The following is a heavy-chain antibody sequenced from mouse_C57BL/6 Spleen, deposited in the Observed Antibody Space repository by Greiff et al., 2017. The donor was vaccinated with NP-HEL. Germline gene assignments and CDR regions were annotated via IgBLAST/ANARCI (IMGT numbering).Heavy chain of an antibody. CDR1: GYAFTSSW. J-gene: IGHJ4*01. Sequence: VQLQQSGAELVKPGASVKFSCKASGYAFTSSWMNWVKQRPGQGLEWIGRIYPGDGDTTYNGKFKGKATLTADKSSSTAYMQLRSLTSEDSAVYFCVTQCDCGSADAIDYWGQGTTVTVSA. CDR3: VTQCDCGSADAIDY. CDR2: IYPGDGDT. D-gene: IGHD1-1*02. V-gene: IGHV1-82*01.